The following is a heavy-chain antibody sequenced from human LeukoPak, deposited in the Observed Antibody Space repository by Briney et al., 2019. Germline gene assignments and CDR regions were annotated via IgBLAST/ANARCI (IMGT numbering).Heavy chain of an antibody. CDR1: GFTFSSYA. CDR2: ISNNGGST. D-gene: IGHD2-2*01. Sequence: GGSLRLSCSASGFTFSSYAMHWVRQAPGKGLEYVSAISNNGGSTYYADSVKGRFTISRDNSKNTLYLQMSSLRAEDTAVYYCVKGSGDIVVVPAADAGMDVWGQGTTVTVSS. V-gene: IGHV3-64D*06. J-gene: IGHJ6*02. CDR3: VKGSGDIVVVPAADAGMDV.